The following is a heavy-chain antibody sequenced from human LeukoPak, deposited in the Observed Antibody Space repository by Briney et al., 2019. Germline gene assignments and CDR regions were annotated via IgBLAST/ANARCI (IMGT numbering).Heavy chain of an antibody. J-gene: IGHJ5*02. CDR3: ARDFQGGNWFDP. D-gene: IGHD3-16*01. CDR2: ISSSSSYI. V-gene: IGHV3-21*01. Sequence: GGSLRLSCAASGFTFSSYSMNWVRQAPGKGLEWVSSISSSSSYIYYADSVKGRFTISRDNAKNSLYLQMNSLRAEDTAVYYCARDFQGGNWFDPWGQGTLVTVSS. CDR1: GFTFSSYS.